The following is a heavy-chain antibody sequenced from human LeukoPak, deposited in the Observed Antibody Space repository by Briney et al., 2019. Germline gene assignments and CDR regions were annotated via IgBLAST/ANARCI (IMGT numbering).Heavy chain of an antibody. CDR1: GGSITRSNSY. CDR2: IYYSGST. J-gene: IGHJ4*02. Sequence: PSETLSLTCTVSGGSITRSNSYWAWIRQPPGKGLEWIGTIYYSGSTYYTPSLKSRVTISLDTSKNQFSLRLSSVTAADTAVYYCAKERYYYWGQGTQVTVTS. V-gene: IGHV4-39*07. CDR3: AKERYYY. D-gene: IGHD5-18*01.